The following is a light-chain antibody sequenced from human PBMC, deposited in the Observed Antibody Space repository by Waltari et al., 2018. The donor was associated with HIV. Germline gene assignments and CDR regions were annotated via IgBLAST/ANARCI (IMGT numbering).Light chain of an antibody. CDR1: QSVSSY. V-gene: IGKV3-11*01. CDR3: QRRDNWPLT. Sequence: EIVLTQSPATLSLSPGERATLSCRASQSVSSYLAWYQQKPGQAPRLLIYDASNRAAGIPARFSGSGSGTDFILTISSLEPEDFALYYCQRRDNWPLTFG. CDR2: DAS. J-gene: IGKJ4*01.